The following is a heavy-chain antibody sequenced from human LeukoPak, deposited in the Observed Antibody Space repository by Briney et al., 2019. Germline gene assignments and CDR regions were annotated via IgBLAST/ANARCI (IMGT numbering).Heavy chain of an antibody. CDR2: INPNSGGT. D-gene: IGHD6-13*01. CDR3: ARALGIAAAGIRRDFSD. Sequence: GASVKVSCKASGYTFTGYYMHWVRQAPGQGLEWMGWINPNSGGTNYAQKFQGRVTMTRDTSISTACMELSRLRSDDTAVYYCARALGIAAAGIRRDFSDWGQGTLVTVSS. J-gene: IGHJ4*02. V-gene: IGHV1-2*02. CDR1: GYTFTGYY.